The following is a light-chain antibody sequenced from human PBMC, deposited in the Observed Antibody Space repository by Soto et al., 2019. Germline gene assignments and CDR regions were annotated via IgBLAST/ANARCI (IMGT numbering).Light chain of an antibody. CDR2: DVS. J-gene: IGLJ1*01. Sequence: QCVLNQAAAGAGGPGQAINSCCTGKRSEFGDYNYVSWYQQHPGKAPKLMIYDVSNRPSGVSNRFSGSKSGNTASLTISGLQAEVLFDYYCSSYTRISTLYVFGTGTKVTV. CDR1: RSEFGDYNY. CDR3: SSYTRISTLYV. V-gene: IGLV2-14*01.